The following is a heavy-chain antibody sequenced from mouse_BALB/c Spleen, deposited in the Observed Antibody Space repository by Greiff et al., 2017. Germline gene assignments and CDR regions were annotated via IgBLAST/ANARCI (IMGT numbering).Heavy chain of an antibody. D-gene: IGHD1-1*01. Sequence: EVQLVESGPGLVKPSQSLSLTCSVTGYSITSGYYWNWIRQFPGNKLEWMGYISYDGSNNYNPSLKNRISITRDTSKNQFFLKLNSVTTEDTATFYCARGGTTVPLFAYWGQGTLVTVSA. CDR2: ISYDGSN. J-gene: IGHJ3*01. V-gene: IGHV3-6*02. CDR1: GYSITSGYY. CDR3: ARGGTTVPLFAY.